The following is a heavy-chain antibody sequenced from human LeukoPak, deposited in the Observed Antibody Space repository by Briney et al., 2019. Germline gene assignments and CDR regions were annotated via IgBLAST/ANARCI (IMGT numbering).Heavy chain of an antibody. V-gene: IGHV4-38-2*02. J-gene: IGHJ5*02. CDR1: GYSISSGYY. CDR2: IYHSGST. CDR3: ASRGTGDYDNWLDP. D-gene: IGHD7-27*01. Sequence: SETLSLTCTVSGYSISSGYYWGWIRQPPGKGLEWIGSIYHSGSTYYNPSLKSRVTISVDTSKNQFSLKLSSVTAADTAVYFCASRGTGDYDNWLDPWGQGTLVTVSS.